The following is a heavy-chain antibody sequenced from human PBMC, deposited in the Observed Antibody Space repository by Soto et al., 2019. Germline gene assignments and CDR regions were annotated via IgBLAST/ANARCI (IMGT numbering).Heavy chain of an antibody. Sequence: QITLNESGPTVVRPTETLTLTCRFSGFSLTTSGVGVGWVRQSPGKAPEWLALIYWDDDKRYSESLKSRLTITKDTSKNQGVLTVANLDPTDTATYYCAHRVLRTVFGLVTTTAIYFDFWGQGTPVAVSS. CDR1: GFSLTTSGVG. D-gene: IGHD3-3*01. CDR3: AHRVLRTVFGLVTTTAIYFDF. CDR2: IYWDDDK. J-gene: IGHJ4*02. V-gene: IGHV2-5*02.